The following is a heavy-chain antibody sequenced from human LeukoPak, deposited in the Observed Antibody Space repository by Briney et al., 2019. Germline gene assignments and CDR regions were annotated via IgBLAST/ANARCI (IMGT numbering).Heavy chain of an antibody. J-gene: IGHJ4*02. CDR2: INPSGGST. D-gene: IGHD6-13*01. Sequence: ASVKVSCKASGYTFTGYYMHWVRQAPGQGLEWMGWINPSGGSTSYAQKFQGRVTMTRDMSTSTVYMELSSLRSEDTAVYYCARDIEQQLGWGDYWGQGTLVTVSS. CDR3: ARDIEQQLGWGDY. V-gene: IGHV1-46*01. CDR1: GYTFTGYY.